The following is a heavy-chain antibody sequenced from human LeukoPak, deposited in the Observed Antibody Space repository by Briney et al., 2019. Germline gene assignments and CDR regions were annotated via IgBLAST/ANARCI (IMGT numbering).Heavy chain of an antibody. V-gene: IGHV3-30*18. CDR2: ISYDGSNK. CDR3: AKDQRPDYGDYVFDY. CDR1: GFTFSSYG. J-gene: IGHJ4*02. Sequence: PGGSLRLSCAASGFTFSSYGMHWVRQAPGKGLERVAVISYDGSNKYYADSVKGRFTISRDNSKNTLYLQMNSLRAEDTAVYYCAKDQRPDYGDYVFDYWGQGTLVTVSS. D-gene: IGHD4-17*01.